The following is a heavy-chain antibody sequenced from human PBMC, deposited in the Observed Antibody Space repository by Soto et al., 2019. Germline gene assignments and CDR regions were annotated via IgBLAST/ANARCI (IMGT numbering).Heavy chain of an antibody. CDR2: INTDGRDT. CDR3: ATDQSMSRPTTFAS. Sequence: GGSLGLSCAASGFTFTRYWMHWVRQAPGKGLVWVSRINTDGRDTIYADSVKGRFTVSRDNAKNTLFLQMNSLRAEDTAVYFCATDQSMSRPTTFASWGQRTLVTVSS. CDR1: GFTFTRYW. D-gene: IGHD6-6*01. J-gene: IGHJ4*02. V-gene: IGHV3-74*01.